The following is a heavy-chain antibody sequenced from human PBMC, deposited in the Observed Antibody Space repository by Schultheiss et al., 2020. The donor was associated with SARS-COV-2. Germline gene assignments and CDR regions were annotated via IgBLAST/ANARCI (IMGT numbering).Heavy chain of an antibody. CDR2: ISYDGSNK. CDR3: ASISGSYYGMDV. J-gene: IGHJ6*02. Sequence: GESLKISCAASGFTFSSYGMHWVRQAPGKGLEWVAVISYDGSNKYYADSVKGRFTISRDNSKNTLYLQMNSLRAEDTAVYYCASISGSYYGMDVWGQGTTVTVSS. CDR1: GFTFSSYG. V-gene: IGHV3-30*03. D-gene: IGHD1-26*01.